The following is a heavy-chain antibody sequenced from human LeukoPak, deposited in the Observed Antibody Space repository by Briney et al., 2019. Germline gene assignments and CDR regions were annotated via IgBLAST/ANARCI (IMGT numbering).Heavy chain of an antibody. V-gene: IGHV3-74*01. J-gene: IGHJ4*02. CDR3: ARDCSSTSCYGVGY. D-gene: IGHD2-2*01. CDR2: INSDGTTT. CDR1: GFTFSGYG. Sequence: GGSLRLSCAASGFTFSGYGMHWVRQAPGKGLVWVSRINSDGTTTNYADSVKGRFTISRDNSKNTLYLQMNSLRAEDTAVYYCARDCSSTSCYGVGYWGQGTLVTVSS.